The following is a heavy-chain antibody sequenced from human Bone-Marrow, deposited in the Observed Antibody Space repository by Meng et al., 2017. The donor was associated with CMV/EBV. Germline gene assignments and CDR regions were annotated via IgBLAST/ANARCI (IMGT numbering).Heavy chain of an antibody. CDR2: IYSGGST. V-gene: IGHV3-53*01. CDR1: GFTVSSNY. Sequence: GESLKISCAASGFTVSSNYMSWVRQVPGKGLEWVSVIYSGGSTYYADSVKGRFTISRDNSKNTLYLQMNSLRAEDTAVYYCARGPGLAAAGTVLYYYYGMDVWGQGTTVTVSS. CDR3: ARGPGLAAAGTVLYYYYGMDV. J-gene: IGHJ6*02. D-gene: IGHD6-13*01.